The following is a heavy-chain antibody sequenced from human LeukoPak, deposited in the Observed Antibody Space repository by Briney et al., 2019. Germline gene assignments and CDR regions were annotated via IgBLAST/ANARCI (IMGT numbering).Heavy chain of an antibody. CDR3: ARDSRGSSWYDWDYYYYYMDV. J-gene: IGHJ6*03. D-gene: IGHD6-13*01. V-gene: IGHV1-2*02. Sequence: ASVKVSCKASGYTFTGYYMHWVRQAPGQGLEWMGWINPNSGGTNYAQKFQGRVTMTRDTSISTAYMELSRLRSDDTAVYYCARDSRGSSWYDWDYYYYYMDVWGKGTTVTVSS. CDR2: INPNSGGT. CDR1: GYTFTGYY.